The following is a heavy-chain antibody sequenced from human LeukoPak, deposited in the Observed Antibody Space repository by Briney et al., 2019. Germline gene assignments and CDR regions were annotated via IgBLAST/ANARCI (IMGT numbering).Heavy chain of an antibody. J-gene: IGHJ4*02. V-gene: IGHV3-21*01. CDR1: GFTFSSYS. CDR3: AREGIAVAGTIGWYFDY. CDR2: ISSSSSYI. D-gene: IGHD6-19*01. Sequence: GGSLRLSCAASGFTFSSYSMNWVRQAPGKGLEWVSSISSSSSYIYYADSVKGRFTISRDNAKNSLYLQMNSLRAEDTAVYYCAREGIAVAGTIGWYFDYWGQGTLVTVSS.